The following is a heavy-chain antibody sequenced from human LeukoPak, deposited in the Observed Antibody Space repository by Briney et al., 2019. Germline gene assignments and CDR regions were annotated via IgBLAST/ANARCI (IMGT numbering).Heavy chain of an antibody. D-gene: IGHD3-22*01. Sequence: SETLSLTCTVSGGSNSSYYWSWIRQPPGKGLEWIGYIYYSGSTNYNPSLKSRVTISVDTSKNQFSLKLRSVTAADTAVYYCARDRYYYDSSGTRWFDPWGQGTLVTVSS. CDR2: IYYSGST. V-gene: IGHV4-59*01. CDR3: ARDRYYYDSSGTRWFDP. CDR1: GGSNSSYY. J-gene: IGHJ5*02.